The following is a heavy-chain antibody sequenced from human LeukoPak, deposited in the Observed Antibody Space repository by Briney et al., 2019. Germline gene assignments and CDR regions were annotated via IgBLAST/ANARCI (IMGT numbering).Heavy chain of an antibody. Sequence: PGGSLRLSCAASGFTFSSYSMNWVRQAPGKGLEWVSYISSSSSTIYYADSVKGRFTISRDNAKNSLYLQMNSLRAEDTAVYYCARARREYSRYQKTHYYYYYYMDVWGKGTTVTVSS. J-gene: IGHJ6*03. V-gene: IGHV3-48*01. CDR3: ARARREYSRYQKTHYYYYYYMDV. D-gene: IGHD5-18*01. CDR2: ISSSSSTI. CDR1: GFTFSSYS.